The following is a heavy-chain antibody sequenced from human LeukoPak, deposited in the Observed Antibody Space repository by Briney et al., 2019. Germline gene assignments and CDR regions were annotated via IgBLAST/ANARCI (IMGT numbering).Heavy chain of an antibody. CDR1: GFPFTSFS. CDR2: IAVASGNT. Sequence: GTSVKVSFKASGFPFTSFSMQWVRQARGQRPEWIGWIAVASGNTNYAQKFQRRVTITRDMSTSTAYMELSSLRSEDTAVYYCAAVFGSGYYYYFDYWGQGTLVTVSS. V-gene: IGHV1-58*02. CDR3: AAVFGSGYYYYFDY. D-gene: IGHD3-22*01. J-gene: IGHJ4*02.